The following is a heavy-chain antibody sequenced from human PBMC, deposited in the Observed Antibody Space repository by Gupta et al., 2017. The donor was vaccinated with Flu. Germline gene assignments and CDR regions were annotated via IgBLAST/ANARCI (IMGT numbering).Heavy chain of an antibody. V-gene: IGHV2-26*01. D-gene: IGHD4-17*01. CDR3: ARIRGAYGDYPLGGFDY. Sequence: QVTLKESGPVLVTPTETLTLTCTVSGFSPSNARIGVSWIRQPPGKALEWLAHIFSNDEKSYSTTLKSRLTSSKDTSKSQVVLTMTNMDPVDTATYYCARIRGAYGDYPLGGFDYWGQGTLVTVSS. CDR2: IFSNDEK. J-gene: IGHJ4*02. CDR1: GFSPSNARIG.